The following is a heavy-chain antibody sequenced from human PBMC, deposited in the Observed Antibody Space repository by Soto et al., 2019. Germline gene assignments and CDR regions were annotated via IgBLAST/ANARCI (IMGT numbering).Heavy chain of an antibody. CDR3: AFSPRPGGTGFDY. V-gene: IGHV3-11*06. J-gene: IGHJ4*02. CDR2: ISASSSYT. CDR1: GFTLSDYY. D-gene: IGHD1-26*01. Sequence: GGSLRLSCAASGFTLSDYYMNWMRQAPGKGPECVSYISASSSYTNYADSVQGRFTISRDNAKNSVYLQMNSLRAEDTAVYYCAFSPRPGGTGFDYWGQGTPVTVSS.